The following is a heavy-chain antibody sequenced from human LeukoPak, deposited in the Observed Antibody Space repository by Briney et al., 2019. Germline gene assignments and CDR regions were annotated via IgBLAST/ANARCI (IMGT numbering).Heavy chain of an antibody. CDR2: TRNKANSYTT. V-gene: IGHV3-72*01. D-gene: IGHD3-22*01. Sequence: GGSLRLSCAASGFTFSDHYMDWVRQAPGKGLEWVGRTRNKANSYTTEYAASAKGRFTISRDESKNSLYLQMNSLNTEDTAVYYCARAISDSNGYYYFDYWGQGTLVTVSS. CDR3: ARAISDSNGYYYFDY. CDR1: GFTFSDHY. J-gene: IGHJ4*02.